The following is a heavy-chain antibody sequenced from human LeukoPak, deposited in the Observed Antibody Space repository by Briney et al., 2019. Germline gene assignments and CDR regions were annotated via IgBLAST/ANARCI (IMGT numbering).Heavy chain of an antibody. V-gene: IGHV1-8*01. J-gene: IGHJ5*02. CDR2: MNPNSGNT. CDR1: GYTFTSYD. Sequence: ASVKVSCKASGYTFTSYDINWVRQATGQGLEWMGWMNPNSGNTGYAQKFQGRVTMTRDTSISTAYMELSRLRSDDTAVYYCASVGGDYLNWFDPWGQGTLVTVSS. CDR3: ASVGGDYLNWFDP. D-gene: IGHD4-17*01.